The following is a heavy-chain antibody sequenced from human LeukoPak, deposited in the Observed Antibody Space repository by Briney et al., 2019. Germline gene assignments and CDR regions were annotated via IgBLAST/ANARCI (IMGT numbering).Heavy chain of an antibody. CDR2: ISSSGSTI. CDR3: ARDLTPHWVVVPAAIGSPLDV. Sequence: GGSLRLSCAASGFTFSDYYMSWIRQAPGKGLEWVSYISSSGSTIYYADSVKGRFTISRDNAKNSLYLRMNSLRAEDTAVYYCARDLTPHWVVVPAAIGSPLDVWGKGTTVTVSS. J-gene: IGHJ6*04. D-gene: IGHD2-2*01. CDR1: GFTFSDYY. V-gene: IGHV3-11*04.